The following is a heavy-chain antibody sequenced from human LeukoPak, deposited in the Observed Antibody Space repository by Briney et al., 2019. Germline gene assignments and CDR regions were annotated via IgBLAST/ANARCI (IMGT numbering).Heavy chain of an antibody. CDR3: AKERAPLGYCSSTSFPFDY. D-gene: IGHD2-2*01. Sequence: PAGSLRLSCAASGFTFSSYAMSWVRQAPGKGLEWVSAISGSGGSTYYADSVKGRFTISRDNSKNTLYLQMNSLRAEDTAVHYCAKERAPLGYCSSTSFPFDYWGQGTLVTVSS. V-gene: IGHV3-23*01. J-gene: IGHJ4*02. CDR2: ISGSGGST. CDR1: GFTFSSYA.